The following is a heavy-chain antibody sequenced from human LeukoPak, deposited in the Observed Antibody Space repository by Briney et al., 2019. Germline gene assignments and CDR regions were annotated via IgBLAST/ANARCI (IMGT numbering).Heavy chain of an antibody. CDR1: GFTFSSYS. Sequence: GGSLRLSCAASGFTFSSYSMNWVRQAPGKGLEWVSSISSSSSYIYYADSVKGRFTISRDNAKNSLYLQMNSLRAEDTAVYYRARRSYCGGDCYGSDAFDIWGQGTMVTVSS. CDR3: ARRSYCGGDCYGSDAFDI. D-gene: IGHD2-21*02. CDR2: ISSSSSYI. V-gene: IGHV3-21*01. J-gene: IGHJ3*02.